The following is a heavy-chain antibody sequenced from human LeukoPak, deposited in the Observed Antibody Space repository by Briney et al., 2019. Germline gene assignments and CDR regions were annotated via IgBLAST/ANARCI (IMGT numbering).Heavy chain of an antibody. V-gene: IGHV3-11*06. CDR1: GFTFSDYF. Sequence: PGGSLRLSCAASGFTFSDYFMSWIRQAPGKGLEWVSYISSSHSYTKYADSVKGRFTISRDNAKNSLYLQMNSLRAEDTAVYYCARVGITFRDFDYWGQGTLVTVSS. CDR3: ARVGITFRDFDY. CDR2: ISSSHSYT. J-gene: IGHJ4*02. D-gene: IGHD1-14*01.